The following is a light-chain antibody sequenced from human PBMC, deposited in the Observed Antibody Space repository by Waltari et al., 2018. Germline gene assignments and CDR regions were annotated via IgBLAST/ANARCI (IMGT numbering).Light chain of an antibody. CDR2: EDS. V-gene: IGLV3-10*01. Sequence: SYELTQPPSVSVSPGQTARITCSGDALPKNSAYWYQQKSGQAPVLVIYEDSKRPSGIPERFSGSSSGTMATLTISGAQVEDEADYYCSSTDSSGNPVFGTGTKVTVL. CDR1: ALPKNS. CDR3: SSTDSSGNPV. J-gene: IGLJ1*01.